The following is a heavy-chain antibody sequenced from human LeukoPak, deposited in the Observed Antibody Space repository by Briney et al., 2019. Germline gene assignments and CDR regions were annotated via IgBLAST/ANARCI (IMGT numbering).Heavy chain of an antibody. Sequence: SETLSLTCTVSGGSISSSSYYWDWIRQPPGKGLEWIGKIYYSGSTYYNPSLKSRVTISVDTSKNQFSLKLSSVTAADTAVYYCARDDIHGDGTDYWGQGTLVTVSS. V-gene: IGHV4-39*02. CDR2: IYYSGST. CDR3: ARDDIHGDGTDY. CDR1: GGSISSSSYY. D-gene: IGHD5-18*01. J-gene: IGHJ4*02.